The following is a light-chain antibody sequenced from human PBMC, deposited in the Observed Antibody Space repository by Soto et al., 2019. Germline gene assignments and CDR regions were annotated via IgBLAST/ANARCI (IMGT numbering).Light chain of an antibody. CDR2: GAS. Sequence: EIALTQSPGTLSLSPGERATLSCRASQSVNSLYFAWYQQKPGQAPRLLIYGASSRATGIPDRVSGSGSGTDFPLTISRLEPEGLAVYYCQWYSGAQTFGGGTKVEIK. CDR1: QSVNSLY. V-gene: IGKV3-20*01. J-gene: IGKJ4*01. CDR3: QWYSGAQT.